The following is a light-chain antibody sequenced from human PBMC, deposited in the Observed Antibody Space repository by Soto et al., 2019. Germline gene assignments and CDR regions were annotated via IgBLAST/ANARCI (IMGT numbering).Light chain of an antibody. J-gene: IGLJ3*02. Sequence: QSVLTQPPSASGSPGQSVTISCTGTSSDVGGYNYVSWYQHHPGKAPKLMIYEVSKRPPGVPDRFSGSKSGNTASLTVSGLQAEDEADYYCSSYAGSNNLVFGGGTKLTVL. CDR1: SSDVGGYNY. V-gene: IGLV2-8*01. CDR3: SSYAGSNNLV. CDR2: EVS.